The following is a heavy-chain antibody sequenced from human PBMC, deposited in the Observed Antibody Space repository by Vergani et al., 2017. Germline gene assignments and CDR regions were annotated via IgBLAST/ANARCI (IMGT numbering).Heavy chain of an antibody. CDR1: GYTFTSYG. J-gene: IGHJ5*02. Sequence: QVQLVQSGAEVKKPGASVKVSCKASGYTFTSYGISWVRQAPGQGLEWMGWISAYNGNTKYAQKLQGRVTMTTDTSTSTAYMELRSLRSADTAVYYCARDHCSSTSCYDWFDPWGQGTLVTVSS. CDR2: ISAYNGNT. V-gene: IGHV1-18*01. D-gene: IGHD2-2*01. CDR3: ARDHCSSTSCYDWFDP.